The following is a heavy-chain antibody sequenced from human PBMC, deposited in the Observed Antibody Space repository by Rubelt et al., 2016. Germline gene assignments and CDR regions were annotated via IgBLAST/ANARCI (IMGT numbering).Heavy chain of an antibody. CDR3: ARDRNYYDSSGLSDFDY. V-gene: IGHV3-23*04. Sequence: QLVESGGGLVQPGGSLRLSCSASGFTFSSCAMYWVRQAPGKGLEWVSAMSGSGGNTYYADSVKGQFIISRDNSKNTLYLRMNSLRAEDTAVYYCARDRNYYDSSGLSDFDYWGQGTLVTVSS. D-gene: IGHD3-22*01. J-gene: IGHJ4*02. CDR1: GFTFSSCA. CDR2: MSGSGGNT.